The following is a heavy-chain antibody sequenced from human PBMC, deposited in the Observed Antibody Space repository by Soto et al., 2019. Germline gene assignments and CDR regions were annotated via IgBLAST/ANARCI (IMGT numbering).Heavy chain of an antibody. D-gene: IGHD3-10*01. CDR3: ARSGYSGSTPSFHYYYYMDV. Sequence: ESGGGLVKPGGSLRLSCTASGFTFSDYYMSWIRQAPGKGPEWVAYISNSDATIYYAASAKGRFTISRDNAKKSLYLQMNSLRAEDTAIYYCARSGYSGSTPSFHYYYYMDVWGNGTTVTVSS. CDR2: ISNSDATI. CDR1: GFTFSDYY. V-gene: IGHV3-11*01. J-gene: IGHJ6*03.